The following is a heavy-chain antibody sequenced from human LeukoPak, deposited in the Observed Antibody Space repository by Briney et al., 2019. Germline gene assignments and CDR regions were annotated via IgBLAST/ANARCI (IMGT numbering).Heavy chain of an antibody. J-gene: IGHJ4*02. CDR3: ARQVGSAWQE. D-gene: IGHD6-19*01. V-gene: IGHV3-53*01. CDR2: LYCAGST. CDR1: GFTVSRNF. Sequence: PGGSLRLSCAVSGFTVSRNFMSWVRQAPGKGLEWVSLLYCAGSTYYSDSVKGRFTISGDNSKNTLYLQMNSLRAEDTAVYYCARQVGSAWQEWGRGTLVTVSS.